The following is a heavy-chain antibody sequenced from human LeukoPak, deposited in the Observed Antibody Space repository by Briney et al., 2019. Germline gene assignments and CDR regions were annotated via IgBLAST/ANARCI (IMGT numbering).Heavy chain of an antibody. V-gene: IGHV3-23*01. CDR2: ISGSGGST. Sequence: GGSLRLSCAASGFTFSKYAMTWVRQAPGKGLEWVSAISGSGGSTYYADSAKGRFTISRDNSKNTLFLQMNNLRVEDTAVYYCTTAGNYDSSGYYPRGFDYWGPGALVTVSS. J-gene: IGHJ4*02. CDR3: TTAGNYDSSGYYPRGFDY. D-gene: IGHD3-22*01. CDR1: GFTFSKYA.